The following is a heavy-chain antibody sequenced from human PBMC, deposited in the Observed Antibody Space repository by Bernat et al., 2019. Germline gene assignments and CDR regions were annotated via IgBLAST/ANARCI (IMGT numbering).Heavy chain of an antibody. CDR3: ARHLEVAGAYLYYDV. J-gene: IGHJ2*01. V-gene: IGHV6-1*01. D-gene: IGHD6-19*01. Sequence: QVQMQQSGPGLVKPSQTLSLTCAISGDSVPRKSVVWNWIRQSPSRGLEWLGRTYYRSKWYNDYAVSVKGRITINADTSKNQFSLQMNSVTAEDTAVYYCARHLEVAGAYLYYDVWGRGTMVTVSS. CDR2: TYYRSKWYN. CDR1: GDSVPRKSVV.